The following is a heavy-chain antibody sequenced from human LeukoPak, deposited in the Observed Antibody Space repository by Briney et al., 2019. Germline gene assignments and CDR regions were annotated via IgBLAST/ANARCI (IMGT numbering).Heavy chain of an antibody. V-gene: IGHV3-48*01. CDR3: ARDLGYSYETYFDY. D-gene: IGHD5-18*01. Sequence: PGRSLRLSCAASGFTFSTYSMHWVRQAPGRGPEWVSYISSSSSTIFYTDSVRGRFTISRDNAKYSLYLQMNTLRAEDTAMYYCARDLGYSYETYFDYRGQGTLVTVSS. CDR1: GFTFSTYS. CDR2: ISSSSSTI. J-gene: IGHJ4*02.